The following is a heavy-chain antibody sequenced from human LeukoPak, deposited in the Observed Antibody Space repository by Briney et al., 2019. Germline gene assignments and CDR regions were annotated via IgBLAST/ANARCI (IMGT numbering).Heavy chain of an antibody. D-gene: IGHD5-24*01. CDR1: GFTFSSYS. CDR2: ISSSSSYI. V-gene: IGHV3-21*01. J-gene: IGHJ4*02. CDR3: ARRDGYNFVGYYFDY. Sequence: PGGSLRLSCAASGFTFSSYSMNWVRQAPGKGLEWVSSISSSSSYIYYADSVKGRFTISRDNAKNSLYLQMNSLRAEDTAVYYCARRDGYNFVGYYFDYWGQGTLVTVSS.